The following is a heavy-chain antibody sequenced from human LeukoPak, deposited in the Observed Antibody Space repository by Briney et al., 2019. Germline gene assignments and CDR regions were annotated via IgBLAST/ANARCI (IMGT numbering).Heavy chain of an antibody. CDR1: GFTFSSYS. CDR3: ARDGGAYGNPDYYYMDV. CDR2: IRSSSSYI. D-gene: IGHD3-10*01. Sequence: GGSLRLSCAASGFTFSSYSMNWVRQAPGKGLEWVSSIRSSSSYIYYADSVKGRFTISRDNAKNSLYLQMNSLRAEDTAVYYCARDGGAYGNPDYYYMDVWGKGTTVTVSS. V-gene: IGHV3-21*01. J-gene: IGHJ6*03.